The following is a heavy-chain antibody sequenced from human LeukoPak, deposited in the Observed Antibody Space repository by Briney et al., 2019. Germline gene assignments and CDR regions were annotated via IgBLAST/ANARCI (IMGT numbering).Heavy chain of an antibody. CDR1: GFSLSTRGMR. V-gene: IGHV2-70*04. Sequence: ESGPTLVNPTQTLTLTCTFSGFSLSTRGMRVSWIRQPPGKALEWLARIDWDDDKFYSTSLKTRLTISKDTSKNQGVLTMTNMDPVDTAAYYCARTPGHYYYYMDVWGKGTTVTVSS. CDR3: ARTPGHYYYYMDV. J-gene: IGHJ6*03. CDR2: IDWDDDK.